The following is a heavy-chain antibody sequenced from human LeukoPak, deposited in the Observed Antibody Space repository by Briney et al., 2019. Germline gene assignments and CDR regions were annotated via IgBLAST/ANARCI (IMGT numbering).Heavy chain of an antibody. D-gene: IGHD2-2*01. CDR3: ARHQSRDGNNPRPCDN. CDR1: GGSISSSSNY. J-gene: IGHJ4*02. CDR2: IFYSGST. V-gene: IGHV4-39*01. Sequence: PSETLSLTCTVSGGSISSSSNYWGWIRQPPGKGLEWIGKIFYSGSTYYNPSLKSRVTISVDTSRNQFSLKLSSVTAADTAVYYCARHQSRDGNNPRPCDNWGQGTLVTGSS.